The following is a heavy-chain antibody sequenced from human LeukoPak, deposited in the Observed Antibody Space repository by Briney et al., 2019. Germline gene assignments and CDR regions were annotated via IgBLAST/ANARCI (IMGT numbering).Heavy chain of an antibody. Sequence: GRSLRLSCAASGFTFDDYAMHWVRQAPGKGLEWVSGISWNSGSIGYADSVKGRFTISRDNAKNSLYLQMNSLRAEDMALYYCAKGGSTHAFDIWGQGTMVTVSS. CDR3: AKGGSTHAFDI. CDR1: GFTFDDYA. J-gene: IGHJ3*02. CDR2: ISWNSGSI. V-gene: IGHV3-9*03. D-gene: IGHD2-15*01.